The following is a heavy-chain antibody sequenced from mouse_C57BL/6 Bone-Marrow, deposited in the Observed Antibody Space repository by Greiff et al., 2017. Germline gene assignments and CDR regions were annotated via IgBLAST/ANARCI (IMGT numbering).Heavy chain of an antibody. D-gene: IGHD1-1*01. Sequence: DVKLQESGGDLVKPGGSLTLSCAASGFTFSSYGMSWVRQTPDKRLEWVATISSGGSYTYYPHSVKGRFTISRDNAKNTLYLQMSSLKSEDTAMYYCARSCSKGYFDVWGTGTSVTVSS. J-gene: IGHJ1*03. V-gene: IGHV5-6*02. CDR3: ARSCSKGYFDV. CDR2: ISSGGSYT. CDR1: GFTFSSYG.